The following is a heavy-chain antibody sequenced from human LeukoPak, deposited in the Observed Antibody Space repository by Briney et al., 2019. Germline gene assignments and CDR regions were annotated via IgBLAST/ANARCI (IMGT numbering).Heavy chain of an antibody. CDR3: ARPSRKYCSSTSCYTSAFDI. Sequence: AETLSLICTVAGGSISSSSYYWGWLREPPGKRLEWVGRIYYSGSTYYNPSLKSRVTISVDTSKNQFSLKLSSVTAADTAVYYCARPSRKYCSSTSCYTSAFDIWGQGTMVTVSS. J-gene: IGHJ3*02. D-gene: IGHD2-2*02. CDR2: IYYSGST. CDR1: GGSISSSSYY. V-gene: IGHV4-39*07.